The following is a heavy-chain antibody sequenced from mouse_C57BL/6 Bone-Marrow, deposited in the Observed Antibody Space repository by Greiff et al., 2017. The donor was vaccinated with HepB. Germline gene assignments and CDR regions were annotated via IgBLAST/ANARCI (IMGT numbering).Heavy chain of an antibody. CDR1: GFTFSSYA. V-gene: IGHV5-4*01. D-gene: IGHD1-2*01. J-gene: IGHJ4*01. CDR3: ARDRNYYGVMDY. Sequence: EVQRVESGGGLVKPGGSLKLSCAASGFTFSSYAMSWVRQTPEKRLEWVATISDGGSYTYYPDNVKGRFTISRDNAKNNLYLQMSHLKSEDTAMYYCARDRNYYGVMDYWGQGTSVTVSS. CDR2: ISDGGSYT.